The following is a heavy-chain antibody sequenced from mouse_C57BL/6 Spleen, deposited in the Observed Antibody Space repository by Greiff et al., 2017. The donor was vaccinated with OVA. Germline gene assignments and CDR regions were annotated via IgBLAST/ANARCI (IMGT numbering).Heavy chain of an antibody. J-gene: IGHJ2*01. CDR3: ASGRVTDVFDY. CDR2: IHPNSGST. CDR1: GYTFTSYW. Sequence: QVQLQQPGAELVKPGASVKLSCKASGYTFTSYWMHWVKQRPGQGLEWIGIIHPNSGSTNYNEKFKSKATLTVDKSSSTAYMQLSSLTSEDSAVYYCASGRVTDVFDYWGQGTTLTVSS. V-gene: IGHV1-64*01. D-gene: IGHD2-2*01.